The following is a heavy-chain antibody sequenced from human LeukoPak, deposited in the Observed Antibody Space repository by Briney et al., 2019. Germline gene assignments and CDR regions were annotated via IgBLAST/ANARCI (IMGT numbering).Heavy chain of an antibody. Sequence: GGSLRLSCAASGFTFSSYWMHWVRQAPGKGLVWVSRINSDGSSTYYADSVKGRFTISRDNSKNTLYLQMNGLRAEDTAVYYCAKDDGPHSGYDEFDYWGQGTLVTVSS. V-gene: IGHV3-74*01. CDR1: GFTFSSYW. J-gene: IGHJ4*02. CDR2: INSDGSST. CDR3: AKDDGPHSGYDEFDY. D-gene: IGHD5-12*01.